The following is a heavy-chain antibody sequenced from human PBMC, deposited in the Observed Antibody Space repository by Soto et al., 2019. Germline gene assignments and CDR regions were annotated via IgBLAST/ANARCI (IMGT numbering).Heavy chain of an antibody. Sequence: GGSLRLSCAASGFTFSSYAMSWVRQAPGKGLEWVSAISGSGGSTYYADSVKGRFTISRDNSKNTLYLQTNSLRAEDTAVYYCAKDAALIVPAAKYYYYYGMDVWGQGTTVTVSS. D-gene: IGHD2-2*01. J-gene: IGHJ6*02. CDR1: GFTFSSYA. V-gene: IGHV3-23*01. CDR2: ISGSGGST. CDR3: AKDAALIVPAAKYYYYYGMDV.